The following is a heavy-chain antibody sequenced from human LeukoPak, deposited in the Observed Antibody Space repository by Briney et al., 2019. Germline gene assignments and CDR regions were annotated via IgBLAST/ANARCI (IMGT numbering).Heavy chain of an antibody. CDR2: INPSGGST. J-gene: IGHJ6*03. Sequence: ASVKVSCKASGYTFTSYYMHWVRQAPGQGLEWMGIINPSGGSTSYAQKFQGRVTMTRDTSTSTVYMELSSLRSEDTAVYYCARDKYMGTSLYYYYMDVRGKGTTVTISS. CDR1: GYTFTSYY. V-gene: IGHV1-46*01. D-gene: IGHD6-6*01. CDR3: ARDKYMGTSLYYYYMDV.